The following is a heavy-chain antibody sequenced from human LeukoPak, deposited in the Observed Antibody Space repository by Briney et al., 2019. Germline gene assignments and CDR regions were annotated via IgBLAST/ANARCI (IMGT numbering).Heavy chain of an antibody. CDR2: INPNSGGT. CDR3: ARSRGESPAKRAWWLTYDY. V-gene: IGHV1-2*02. Sequence: GASVKVSCKASGYTFTSYDINWVRQAPGQGLEWMGWINPNSGGTNYAQKFQGRVTMTRDTSISTAYMELSRLRSDDTAVYYCARSRGESPAKRAWWLTYDYWGQGTLVTVSS. J-gene: IGHJ4*02. D-gene: IGHD3-16*01. CDR1: GYTFTSYD.